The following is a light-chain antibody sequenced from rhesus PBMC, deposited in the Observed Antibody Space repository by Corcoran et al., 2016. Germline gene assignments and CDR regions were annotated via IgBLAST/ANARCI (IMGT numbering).Light chain of an antibody. J-gene: IGKJ4*01. V-gene: IGKV1-32*01. CDR3: QQYNSLPLT. Sequence: DIQMTQSPSSLSASVGDRVTITCRASQGISSYLNWYQQKPGKAPKLMIYYANSLESGVPSRFSGSGSGTEFTLTSSSLQPEDFATYYCQQYNSLPLTFGGGTKVELK. CDR1: QGISSY. CDR2: YAN.